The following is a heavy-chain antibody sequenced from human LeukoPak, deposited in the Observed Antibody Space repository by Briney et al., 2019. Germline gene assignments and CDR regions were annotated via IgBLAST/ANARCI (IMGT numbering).Heavy chain of an antibody. Sequence: GGSLRLSCAASGFTVSSNYMNWVRQAPGKGLEWVSVIYSGGSTYYADSVKGRFTISRHNSKNTLYLQMNSLRAEDTAVYYCASWGNDDAFDIWGQGTMVTVSS. CDR2: IYSGGST. V-gene: IGHV3-53*04. J-gene: IGHJ3*02. CDR3: ASWGNDDAFDI. CDR1: GFTVSSNY. D-gene: IGHD7-27*01.